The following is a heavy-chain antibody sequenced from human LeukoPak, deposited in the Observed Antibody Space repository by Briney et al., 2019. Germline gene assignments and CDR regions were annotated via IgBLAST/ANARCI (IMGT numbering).Heavy chain of an antibody. V-gene: IGHV3-30*03. CDR2: ISFDGRKS. CDR3: ATIGDRRTGELYRIDY. J-gene: IGHJ4*02. Sequence: GVSLRLSCAASGFTFSSYSMNCVPQAPGKGLEWVAVISFDGRKSYYADSVKGRFTISRDNSKNTMYLQMNSMGDEDTALYYCATIGDRRTGELYRIDYWGQGTLVTVSS. CDR1: GFTFSSYS. D-gene: IGHD7-27*01.